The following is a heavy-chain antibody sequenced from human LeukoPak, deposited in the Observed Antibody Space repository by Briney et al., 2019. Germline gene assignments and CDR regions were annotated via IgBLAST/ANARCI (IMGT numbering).Heavy chain of an antibody. J-gene: IGHJ5*02. CDR3: AAAYGEGWFDP. CDR2: IWYDGNNK. CDR1: GFNLSTYG. V-gene: IGHV3-33*08. D-gene: IGHD4-17*01. Sequence: GGSLRLSCAASGFNLSTYGMHWVRQAPGKGLEWMADIWYDGNNKFYADSVKGRFTISRDNSKNTVHLQMYSLRDEDTAVYYCAAAYGEGWFDPWGQGTQVTVSS.